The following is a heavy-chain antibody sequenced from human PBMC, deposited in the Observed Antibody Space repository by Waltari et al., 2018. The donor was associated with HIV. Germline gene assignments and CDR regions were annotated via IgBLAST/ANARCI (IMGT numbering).Heavy chain of an antibody. CDR3: AGQNPYAFDI. J-gene: IGHJ3*02. CDR2: IYPGDSDT. CDR1: GYRFSNFW. V-gene: IGHV5-51*01. Sequence: EVQLVQSGAEVKKPGESLKISCKGSGYRFSNFWIGWVRQMPGKGLEWMGIIYPGDSDTRYSPSFRGQVIMSADKSISTAYLQWTSLKASDTAMYYCAGQNPYAFDIWGQGTMVTVSS.